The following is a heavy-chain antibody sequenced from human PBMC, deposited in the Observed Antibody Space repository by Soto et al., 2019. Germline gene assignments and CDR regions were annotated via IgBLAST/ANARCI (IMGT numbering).Heavy chain of an antibody. CDR2: ISFTGRR. J-gene: IGHJ5*02. V-gene: IGHV4-31*03. CDR3: ARVSATGTRWIDP. D-gene: IGHD6-13*01. Sequence: QVQLQESGPGLVKPSQTLSLTCSVSGGSINSGAYYWGWLRQHPGKGLEWIGYISFTGRRYSNPSHQSRVTVSLDMSESQFSVNFTSVTAADTAVYFCARVSATGTRWIDPWGQGTLVTVSP. CDR1: GGSINSGAYY.